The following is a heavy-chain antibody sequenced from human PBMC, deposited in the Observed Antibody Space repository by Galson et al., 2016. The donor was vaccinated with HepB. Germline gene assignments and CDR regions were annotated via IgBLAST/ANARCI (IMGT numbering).Heavy chain of an antibody. V-gene: IGHV3-53*01. Sequence: SLRLSCAAAGFTVSDNHVTWIRQAPGKGLECVSVIFGRGNTYYADSVEGRFTISRDNARNTVYLQMNSLRTEDTAVYYCAAYGGNSVWGQGILVTVSS. D-gene: IGHD4-23*01. J-gene: IGHJ4*02. CDR3: AAYGGNSV. CDR1: GFTVSDNH. CDR2: IFGRGNT.